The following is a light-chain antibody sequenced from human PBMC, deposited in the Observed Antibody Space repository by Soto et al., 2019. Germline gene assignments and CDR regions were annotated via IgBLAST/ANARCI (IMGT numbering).Light chain of an antibody. CDR3: QQYESTPPT. V-gene: IGKV4-1*01. J-gene: IGKJ2*01. CDR2: WAS. Sequence: DIVMTQSPDSLAVSLGERATINCKSSQSVLYSSNNKNYLAWYQQRPGQPPKLLIYWASTRESGVPDRFSGSGSGTDFPLTITSLEAEDSAVYYCQQYESTPPTFGQGTKLEIK. CDR1: QSVLYSSNNKNY.